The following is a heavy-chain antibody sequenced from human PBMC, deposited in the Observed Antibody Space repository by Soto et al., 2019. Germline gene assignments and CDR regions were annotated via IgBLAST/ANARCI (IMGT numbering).Heavy chain of an antibody. CDR3: ARAGAAAGLTYYYYYYGMDV. V-gene: IGHV4-34*01. D-gene: IGHD6-13*01. Sequence: QVQLQQWGAGLLKPSETLSLTCAVYGGSFSGYYWSWIRQPPGKGLEWIGEINHSGSTNYNPSLKSRVTISVDTSKNQFSLKLSSVTAADTAVYYCARAGAAAGLTYYYYYYGMDVWGQGTTVTVSS. CDR1: GGSFSGYY. J-gene: IGHJ6*02. CDR2: INHSGST.